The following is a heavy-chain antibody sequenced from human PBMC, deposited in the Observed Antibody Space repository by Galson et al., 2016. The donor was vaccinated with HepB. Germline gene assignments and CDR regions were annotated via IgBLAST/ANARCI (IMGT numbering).Heavy chain of an antibody. CDR3: VQGSTAPAV. J-gene: IGHJ6*04. Sequence: SCAASGFTFRNYGMTWVRQAPGKGLEVVSSISRSCDSTNYADSVKGRFTISRDNSKNTLSLQMNSLTADDPAIYYCVQGSTAPAVWGKGTTVTVSS. D-gene: IGHD2-2*01. CDR1: GFTFRNYG. V-gene: IGHV3-23*01. CDR2: ISRSCDST.